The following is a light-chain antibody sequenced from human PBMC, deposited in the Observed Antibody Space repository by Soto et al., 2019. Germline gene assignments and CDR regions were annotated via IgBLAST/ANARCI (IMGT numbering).Light chain of an antibody. CDR1: SSDVGGYNY. CDR2: DVN. V-gene: IGLV2-11*01. CDR3: CSYTGIHTFYV. Sequence: QSALTQPRSVSGSPGQSVTISCTGTSSDVGGYNYVSWYQQHPGKAPKVVIYDVNKRPSGVPERFSGSKSGNTASLTISGLQAEYGADYYCCSYTGIHTFYVFAIGTKLTVL. J-gene: IGLJ1*01.